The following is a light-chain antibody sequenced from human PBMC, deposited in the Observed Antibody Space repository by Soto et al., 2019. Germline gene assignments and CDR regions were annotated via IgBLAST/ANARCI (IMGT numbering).Light chain of an antibody. CDR3: QSYDSSRFYV. Sequence: QSALTQPASVSGSPGQSITISCTGTSSDVGAYNYVSWYRQHPGKAPQLMIYEVTNRPSGVPDRFSGSKSASSASLAITGLQAEDEADYYCQSYDSSRFYVFGTGTKVTVL. CDR1: SSDVGAYNY. J-gene: IGLJ1*01. CDR2: EVT. V-gene: IGLV2-14*01.